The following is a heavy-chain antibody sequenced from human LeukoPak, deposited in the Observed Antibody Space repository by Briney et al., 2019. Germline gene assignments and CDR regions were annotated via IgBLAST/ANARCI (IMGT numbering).Heavy chain of an antibody. V-gene: IGHV3-30*02. CDR2: IRYDGSNK. J-gene: IGHJ3*02. CDR1: GFTFSSYG. D-gene: IGHD2-8*01. CDR3: AKDIVLMVYASDAFDI. Sequence: PGGSLRLSCAASGFTFSSYGMHWVRQAPGKGLEWVAFIRYDGSNKYYADSVKGRFTISRDNSKNTLYLQMNSLRAEDTAVYYCAKDIVLMVYASDAFDIWGQGTMVTVSS.